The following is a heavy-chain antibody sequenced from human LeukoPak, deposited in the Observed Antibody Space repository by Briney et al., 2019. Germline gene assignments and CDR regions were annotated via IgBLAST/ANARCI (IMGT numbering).Heavy chain of an antibody. CDR1: GGSISSYY. J-gene: IGHJ2*01. Sequence: PSETLSLTCTVSGGSISSYYWSWIRQPPGKGLEWIGYILYSGSTNYNPSLKSRVTISVDTSKNQFSLKLSSVTAADTAVYYCARRDYDILTGYVDWYFDLWGRGTLVTVSS. CDR2: ILYSGST. V-gene: IGHV4-59*01. D-gene: IGHD3-9*01. CDR3: ARRDYDILTGYVDWYFDL.